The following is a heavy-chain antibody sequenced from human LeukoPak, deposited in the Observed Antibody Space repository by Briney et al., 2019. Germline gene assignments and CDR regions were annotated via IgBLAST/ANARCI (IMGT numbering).Heavy chain of an antibody. D-gene: IGHD3-22*01. V-gene: IGHV4-34*01. J-gene: IGHJ5*02. CDR2: INHSGST. Sequence: SETLSLTCAVYGGSCSGYYWSWIRQPPRNGLECIGEINHSGSTNYNPSLKSRVTISVDTSKNQFSLKLSSVTAADTAVYYCASDGTGAGYYYDSSGYSSWGQGTLVTVSS. CDR1: GGSCSGYY. CDR3: ASDGTGAGYYYDSSGYSS.